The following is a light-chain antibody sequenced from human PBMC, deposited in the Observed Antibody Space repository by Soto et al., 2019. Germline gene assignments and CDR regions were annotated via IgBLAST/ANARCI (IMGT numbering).Light chain of an antibody. J-gene: IGLJ1*01. CDR2: DVS. Sequence: QSVLTQPASVSGSPGQSITISCTGTSSDVDGYNYVSWYQQHPGRAPKLMIYDVSNRPSGVSDRFSGSKSGNTASLTISGLQAEDEADYYCSSYTSTSTRVFGTGTKLTVL. CDR1: SSDVDGYNY. V-gene: IGLV2-14*01. CDR3: SSYTSTSTRV.